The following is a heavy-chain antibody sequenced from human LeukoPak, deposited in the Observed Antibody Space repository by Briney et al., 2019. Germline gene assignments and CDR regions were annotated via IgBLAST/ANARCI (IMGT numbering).Heavy chain of an antibody. CDR1: GYTFTGYY. D-gene: IGHD4-17*01. CDR3: ARGFSAKKGHNGEVC. CDR2: IYPNSGGT. Sequence: ASVKVSCKASGYTFTGYYMHWVRQAPGQGLEWMGWIYPNSGGTNYAQKFQGRVTMTRDTSISTAYMELSRLRSDDTAVYYCARGFSAKKGHNGEVCWGQGTLVTVSS. J-gene: IGHJ4*02. V-gene: IGHV1-2*02.